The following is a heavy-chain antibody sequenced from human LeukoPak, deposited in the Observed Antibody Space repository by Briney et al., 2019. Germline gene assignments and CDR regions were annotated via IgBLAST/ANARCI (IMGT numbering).Heavy chain of an antibody. CDR1: GGSVNNYY. J-gene: IGHJ5*02. V-gene: IGHV4-59*02. Sequence: SETLSLTCTVSGGSVNNYYWSWIRQPPGKGLEWIGYIYYSGSTNYNPSLKSRVTISVDTSKNQFSLKLSSVTAADTAVYYCARSAGGVVIMRFDPWGQGTLVTVSS. D-gene: IGHD3-3*01. CDR2: IYYSGST. CDR3: ARSAGGVVIMRFDP.